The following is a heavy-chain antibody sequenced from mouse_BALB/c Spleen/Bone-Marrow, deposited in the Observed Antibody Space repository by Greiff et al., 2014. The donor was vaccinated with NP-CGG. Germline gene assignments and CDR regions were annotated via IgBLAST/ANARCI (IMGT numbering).Heavy chain of an antibody. CDR3: AIYYYGSSGFAY. J-gene: IGHJ3*01. CDR1: GFNIKDTY. Sequence: VTLKESGAELVKPGASVKLSCTASGFNIKDTYMHWVKQRPEQGLEWIGRIDPANGNTKYDPKFQGRATTTADTSSNTAYLQLSSLTSEDTAVYYCAIYYYGSSGFAYWGQGTLVTVSA. V-gene: IGHV14-3*02. D-gene: IGHD1-1*01. CDR2: IDPANGNT.